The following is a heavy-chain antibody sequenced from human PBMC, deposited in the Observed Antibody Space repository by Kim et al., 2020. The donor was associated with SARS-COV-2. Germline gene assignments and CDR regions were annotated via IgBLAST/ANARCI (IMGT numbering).Heavy chain of an antibody. V-gene: IGHV1-69*06. CDR2: IIPIFGTA. J-gene: IGHJ6*02. Sequence: SVKVSCKASGGTFSSYAISWVRQAPGQGLEWMGGIIPIFGTANYAQKFQGRVTITADKSTSTAYMELSSLRSEDTAVYYCARDTFDGLYDILTANYYYGMDVWGQGTTVTVSS. CDR3: ARDTFDGLYDILTANYYYGMDV. CDR1: GGTFSSYA. D-gene: IGHD3-9*01.